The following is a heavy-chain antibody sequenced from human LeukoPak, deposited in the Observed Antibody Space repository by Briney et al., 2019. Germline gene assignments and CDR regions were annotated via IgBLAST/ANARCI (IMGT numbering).Heavy chain of an antibody. D-gene: IGHD1-26*01. Sequence: PGGSLRLSCAASGFTFRTNYMSWVRQAPGKWLEWVSVIYSGGSTYYADSVKGRFTISRDNSKNTLYLQMNSLRAEETAVYYCARDPSGDFDYWGQGTLVTVSS. J-gene: IGHJ4*02. V-gene: IGHV3-66*02. CDR1: GFTFRTNY. CDR2: IYSGGST. CDR3: ARDPSGDFDY.